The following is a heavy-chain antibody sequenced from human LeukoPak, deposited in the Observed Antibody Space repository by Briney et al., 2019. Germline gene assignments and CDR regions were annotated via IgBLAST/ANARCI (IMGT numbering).Heavy chain of an antibody. CDR3: ATGIAVAGTGGIFDY. Sequence: GGSLRLSCAASGFTFDDYAMHWVRQAPGKGLEWVSGISWNSGSIGYADSVKGRFTISRDNAKNSLYLQMNSLRAEDTALYYCATGIAVAGTGGIFDYWGQGTLVTVSS. CDR1: GFTFDDYA. J-gene: IGHJ4*02. D-gene: IGHD6-19*01. V-gene: IGHV3-9*01. CDR2: ISWNSGSI.